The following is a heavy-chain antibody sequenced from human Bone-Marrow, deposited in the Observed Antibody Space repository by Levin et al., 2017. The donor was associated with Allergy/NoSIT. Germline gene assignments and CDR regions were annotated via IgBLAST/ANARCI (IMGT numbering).Heavy chain of an antibody. CDR3: ARSYYYDTNYYSYGMDV. CDR2: INPNSGGT. D-gene: IGHD3-22*01. CDR1: GYTFSDYY. V-gene: IGHV1-2*02. J-gene: IGHJ6*02. Sequence: GESLKISCKASGYTFSDYYMNWVRQAPGQGLEWMGWINPNSGGTTFAQKFQGRVSMTRDTSITTANMELSRLTSDDTAVYYCARSYYYDTNYYSYGMDVWGQGTTVTVSS.